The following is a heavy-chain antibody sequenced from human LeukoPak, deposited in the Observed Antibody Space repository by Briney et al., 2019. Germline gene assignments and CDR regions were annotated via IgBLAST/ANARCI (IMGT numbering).Heavy chain of an antibody. Sequence: GGSLRLSCAASGFTFSSYEMNWVRQAPGKGLEWVSYISSSGSTIYYADSVKGRFTISRDNAKNSLYLQMNSLRAEDTAVYYCARVESGPAAMLLCYYYYGMDVWGQGTTVTVSS. CDR3: ARVESGPAAMLLCYYYYGMDV. CDR2: ISSSGSTI. J-gene: IGHJ6*02. D-gene: IGHD2-2*01. V-gene: IGHV3-48*03. CDR1: GFTFSSYE.